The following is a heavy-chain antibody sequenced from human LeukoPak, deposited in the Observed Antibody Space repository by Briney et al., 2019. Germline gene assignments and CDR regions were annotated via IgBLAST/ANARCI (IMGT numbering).Heavy chain of an antibody. CDR3: TRCIAVAGTEGGY. D-gene: IGHD6-19*01. V-gene: IGHV3-49*04. Sequence: GGSLRLSCAASGFTFSSYAMSWVRQAPGKGLEWVGFIRSKAYGGTTEYAASVKGRFTISRDDSKSIAYLQMNSLKTEDTAVYYCTRCIAVAGTEGGYWGQGTLVTVSS. J-gene: IGHJ4*02. CDR1: GFTFSSYA. CDR2: IRSKAYGGTT.